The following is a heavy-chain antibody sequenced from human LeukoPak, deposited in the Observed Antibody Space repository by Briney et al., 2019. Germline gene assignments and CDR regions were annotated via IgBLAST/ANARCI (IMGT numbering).Heavy chain of an antibody. V-gene: IGHV3-21*01. D-gene: IGHD5-18*01. CDR2: ISSSSNYI. CDR1: GVASSSYS. Sequence: GGSLRLSSAPSGVASSSYSMNWVRQAPGQRLEGFSCISSSSNYISYADSLNRLSTISRNNAKNSLYLQMNSLRAEDKAGYYCAREDDTAMVKNASDIWGQGTMVTVSS. CDR3: AREDDTAMVKNASDI. J-gene: IGHJ3*02.